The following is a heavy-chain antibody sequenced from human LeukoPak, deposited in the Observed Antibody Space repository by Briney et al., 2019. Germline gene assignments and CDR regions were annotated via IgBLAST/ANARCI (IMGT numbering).Heavy chain of an antibody. V-gene: IGHV5-51*01. CDR2: ILPGDSDT. CDR1: GYTFTSYW. CDR3: ARQYYETLTSPNWFDA. Sequence: PGESLKISCKGSGYTFTSYWIGWVRQMPGKGLEWMGIILPGDSDTRYSPSFKGQVTMSVDKSASTAYLQWSSLKASDTAMYYCARQYYETLTSPNWFDAWGQGTLVTVSS. J-gene: IGHJ5*02. D-gene: IGHD3-9*01.